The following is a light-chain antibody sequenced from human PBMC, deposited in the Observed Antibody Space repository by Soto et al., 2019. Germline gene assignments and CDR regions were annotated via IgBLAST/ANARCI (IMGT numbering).Light chain of an antibody. J-gene: IGKJ5*01. V-gene: IGKV1-39*01. CDR3: QQSHSGIT. CDR1: QSIRNL. CDR2: GAS. Sequence: DIQMTQSPSSLSASVGDRVTITCRASQSIRNLLNWYQQKPGKAPKLLIYGASTLQRGVPSTFSGGGSGTDFTLTISSLQPEDFATYYCQQSHSGITFGQGTRLEIK.